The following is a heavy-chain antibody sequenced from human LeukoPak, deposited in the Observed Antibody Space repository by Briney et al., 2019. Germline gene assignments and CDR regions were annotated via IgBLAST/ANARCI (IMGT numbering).Heavy chain of an antibody. CDR2: IYPADSDT. D-gene: IGHD3-9*01. Sequence: GESLKISCKGSGYSFTSYWIAWVRQMPGKGLEWMGIIYPADSDTRYSPSFQGQVTISAGKSISTAYLQWSSLKASDTAMYYCARHSDWRFDYWGQGALVTVSS. CDR3: ARHSDWRFDY. V-gene: IGHV5-51*01. J-gene: IGHJ4*02. CDR1: GYSFTSYW.